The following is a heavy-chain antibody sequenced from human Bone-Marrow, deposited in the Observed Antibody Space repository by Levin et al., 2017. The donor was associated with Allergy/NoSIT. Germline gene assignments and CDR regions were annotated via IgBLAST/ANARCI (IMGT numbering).Heavy chain of an antibody. CDR3: ARAQEYSSGWYGYGMDV. CDR1: GGTFSSYA. V-gene: IGHV1-69*13. J-gene: IGHJ6*02. D-gene: IGHD6-19*01. Sequence: SVKVSCKASGGTFSSYAISWVRQAPGQGLEWMGGIIPIFDTANYAQKFQGRVTITADESTSTTYMELSSLRSEDTAVYYCARAQEYSSGWYGYGMDVWGQGTTVTVSS. CDR2: IIPIFDTA.